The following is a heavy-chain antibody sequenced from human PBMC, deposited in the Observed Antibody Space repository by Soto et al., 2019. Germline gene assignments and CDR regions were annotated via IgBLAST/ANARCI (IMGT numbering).Heavy chain of an antibody. J-gene: IGHJ5*02. D-gene: IGHD3-22*01. CDR2: ISGSGGST. CDR1: GFTFSSYA. CDR3: AKDPWVITKNWFDP. V-gene: IGHV3-23*01. Sequence: AGGSLRLSCAASGFTFSSYAMSWVRQAPGKGLEWVSAISGSGGSTYYADSVKGRFTISRDNSKNTLYLQMNSLRAEDTAVYYCAKDPWVITKNWFDPWGQGTLVTVSS.